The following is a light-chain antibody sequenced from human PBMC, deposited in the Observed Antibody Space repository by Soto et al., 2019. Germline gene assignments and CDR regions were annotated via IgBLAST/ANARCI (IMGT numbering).Light chain of an antibody. Sequence: QSALTQPHSASGSPGQSVTISCTGTSSDVGNYNYVSWYQRHPGKAPKLMIYEVTKRPSGVPDRFSGSKSGNTASLTVSGLQAGDEADYYCSSYAGSKTLFGGGTKLTVL. CDR3: SSYAGSKTL. V-gene: IGLV2-8*01. J-gene: IGLJ3*02. CDR1: SSDVGNYNY. CDR2: EVT.